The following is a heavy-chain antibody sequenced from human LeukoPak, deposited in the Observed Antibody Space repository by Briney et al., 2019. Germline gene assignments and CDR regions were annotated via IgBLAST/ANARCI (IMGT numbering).Heavy chain of an antibody. V-gene: IGHV3-7*01. Sequence: PGGSLRLSCAASGFTFSTYWMSWVRQAPGKGLGWVANIRKDGSDIHYVDSVKGRFTISRDNAKNSLYLEMSSLRGEDTALYYCARDGSVFETRGCIDYWGQGTLVTVSS. CDR1: GFTFSTYW. J-gene: IGHJ4*02. CDR3: ARDGSVFETRGCIDY. D-gene: IGHD3-10*02. CDR2: IRKDGSDI.